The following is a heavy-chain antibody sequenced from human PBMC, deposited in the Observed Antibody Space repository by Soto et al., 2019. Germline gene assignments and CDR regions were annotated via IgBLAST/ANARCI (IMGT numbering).Heavy chain of an antibody. CDR2: IYHSGST. V-gene: IGHV4-4*02. CDR3: ARVTPYVDIVATTYEAFDI. D-gene: IGHD5-12*01. J-gene: IGHJ3*02. Sequence: PSETLSLTCAVSSGSISSSNWWSWVRQPPGKGLEWIGEIYHSGSTNYNPSLKSRVTISVDKSKNQFSLKLSSVTAADTAVYYCARVTPYVDIVATTYEAFDIWGQGTMVTVSS. CDR1: SGSISSSNW.